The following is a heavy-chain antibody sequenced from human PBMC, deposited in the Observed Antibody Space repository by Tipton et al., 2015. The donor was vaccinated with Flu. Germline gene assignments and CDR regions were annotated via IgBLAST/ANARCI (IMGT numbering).Heavy chain of an antibody. CDR2: IYTSGST. Sequence: LRLSCTVSGDSISSYYWSWIRQPAGKGLEWIGRIYTSGSTNYNASLKSRVIMSVDTSKNQFSLKLSSVTVADTAVYYCARDYLLGDLSFFDNWGQGTLVTVSS. CDR3: ARDYLLGDLSFFDN. CDR1: GDSISSYY. J-gene: IGHJ4*02. V-gene: IGHV4-4*07. D-gene: IGHD3-16*02.